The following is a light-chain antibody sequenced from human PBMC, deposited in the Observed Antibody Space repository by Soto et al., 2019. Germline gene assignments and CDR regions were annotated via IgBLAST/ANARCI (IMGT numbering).Light chain of an antibody. V-gene: IGLV1-44*01. CDR1: SSNIGSNT. CDR3: AAWDASLSGYV. Sequence: QSVLTQPPSTSGTPGQRVTISCSGSSSNIGSNTVNWYQHLPGTAPKLLIYSNNQRPSGVPDRFSGSKSGTSASLAVSGLQSEDEADYYCAAWDASLSGYVFGTGTNVTVL. J-gene: IGLJ1*01. CDR2: SNN.